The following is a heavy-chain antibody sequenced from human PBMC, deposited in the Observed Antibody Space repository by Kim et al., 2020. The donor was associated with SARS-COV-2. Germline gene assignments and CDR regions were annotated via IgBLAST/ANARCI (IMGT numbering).Heavy chain of an antibody. CDR2: ISGSGGST. V-gene: IGHV3-23*01. CDR1: GFTFSSYA. CDR3: EKVPSGSYYGKNWLDP. Sequence: GGSLRLSCAASGFTFSSYAMSWVRQAPGKGLEWVSAISGSGGSTYYADSVKGRFTISRDNSKNTLYLQMNSLRAEDTAVYYCEKVPSGSYYGKNWLDPWGQGTLVTVSS. J-gene: IGHJ5*02. D-gene: IGHD1-26*01.